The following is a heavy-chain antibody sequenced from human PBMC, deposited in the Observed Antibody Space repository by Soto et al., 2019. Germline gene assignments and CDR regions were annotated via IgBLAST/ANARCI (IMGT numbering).Heavy chain of an antibody. D-gene: IGHD2-2*01. J-gene: IGHJ6*02. Sequence: QVQLQESGPGLVKPSQTLSLTCTVSGGSISSGGYYWSWIRQHPGKGLEWFGYIYYSGSTYYNPSLKSRVTISVDTSKNQFSLKLSSVTAADTAVYYCARDSRVVVVVPAASVDYYYYGMDVWGQGTTVTVSS. CDR2: IYYSGST. CDR1: GGSISSGGYY. V-gene: IGHV4-31*03. CDR3: ARDSRVVVVVPAASVDYYYYGMDV.